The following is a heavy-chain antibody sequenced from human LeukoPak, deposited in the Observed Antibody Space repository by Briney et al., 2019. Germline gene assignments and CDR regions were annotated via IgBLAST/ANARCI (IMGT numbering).Heavy chain of an antibody. J-gene: IGHJ4*02. D-gene: IGHD3-9*01. V-gene: IGHV3-20*04. CDR3: ARGPDTYYDILTGSFDY. Sequence: GGSLTLSCAASGFTFDDYGMSWVRQAPGKGLEWVSGINWNGGSTGYADSVKGRFTISRDNAKNSLYLQMNSLRAEDTALYYCARGPDTYYDILTGSFDYWGQGTLVTVSS. CDR2: INWNGGST. CDR1: GFTFDDYG.